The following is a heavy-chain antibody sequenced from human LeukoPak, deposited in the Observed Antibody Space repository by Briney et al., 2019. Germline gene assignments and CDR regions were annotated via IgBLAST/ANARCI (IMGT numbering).Heavy chain of an antibody. J-gene: IGHJ5*02. CDR2: ISYDGSNK. V-gene: IGHV3-30*18. Sequence: PGRSLRLSCAASGFNFSSYGMHWVRQAPGKGLEWVVVISYDGSNKYYADSVKGRFTISRDNSKNTLYLQMNSLRAEDTAVYYCAKSFLTFGGVIERWFDPWGQGTLVTVSS. CDR1: GFNFSSYG. CDR3: AKSFLTFGGVIERWFDP. D-gene: IGHD3-16*02.